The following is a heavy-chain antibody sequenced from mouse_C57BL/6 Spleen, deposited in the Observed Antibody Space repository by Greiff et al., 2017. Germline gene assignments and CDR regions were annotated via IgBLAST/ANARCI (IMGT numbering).Heavy chain of an antibody. CDR1: GYTFTSYT. Sequence: QVQLQQSGAELARPGASVKMSCKASGYTFTSYTMHWVKPRPGQGLEWIGYINPSSGYTKYNQKFKDKATLTADKSSSTAYMQLSSLTSEDSAVYYCARSVLGSAYYFDYWGQGTTLTVSS. CDR3: ARSVLGSAYYFDY. V-gene: IGHV1-4*01. D-gene: IGHD1-1*01. CDR2: INPSSGYT. J-gene: IGHJ2*01.